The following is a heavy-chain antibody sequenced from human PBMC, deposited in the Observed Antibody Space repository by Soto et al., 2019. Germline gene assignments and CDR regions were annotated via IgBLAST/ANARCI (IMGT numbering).Heavy chain of an antibody. CDR3: ARDSPASDY. CDR1: GYTISSYA. Sequence: QVQLVQSGAEVKKPGASVKVSCKASGYTISSYAITWVRQAPGQGLEWMAWISAYSGNTNYAQKFQGRVTMTTDTSTSTAYMELWSLSSDDTAVYYCARDSPASDYWGQGTLVTVSS. V-gene: IGHV1-18*01. CDR2: ISAYSGNT. J-gene: IGHJ4*02.